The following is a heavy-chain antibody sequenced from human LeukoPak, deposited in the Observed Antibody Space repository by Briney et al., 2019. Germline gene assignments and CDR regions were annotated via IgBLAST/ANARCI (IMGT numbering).Heavy chain of an antibody. CDR3: ARSKSYSSGWTDFDC. D-gene: IGHD6-19*01. J-gene: IGHJ4*02. CDR2: IGTAGNT. Sequence: LTGGSLRLSCAASGFTFSSHDMHWVRHPTGKGLEWVSVIGTAGNTYYTDSVKGRFTISRENAKNSLYLRMDNLRAEDTAVYYCARSKSYSSGWTDFDCWGQGTLVTVSS. V-gene: IGHV3-13*01. CDR1: GFTFSSHD.